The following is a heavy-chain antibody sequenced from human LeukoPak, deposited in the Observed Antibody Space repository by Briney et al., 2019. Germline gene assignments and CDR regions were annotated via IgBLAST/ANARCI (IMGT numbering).Heavy chain of an antibody. Sequence: LGGSLRLSCAASGFTFSSYAMSWVRQAPGKGLEWVSAISGSGGSTYYADSVKGRFTISRDNSKNTLYLQMNSLRAEDTAVYYCAKAFSYSSSSNFDYWGQGTLVTVSS. CDR3: AKAFSYSSSSNFDY. J-gene: IGHJ4*02. V-gene: IGHV3-23*01. CDR2: ISGSGGST. D-gene: IGHD6-6*01. CDR1: GFTFSSYA.